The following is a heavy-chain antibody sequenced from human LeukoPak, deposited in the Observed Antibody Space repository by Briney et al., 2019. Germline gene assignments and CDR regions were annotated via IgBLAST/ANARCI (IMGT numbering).Heavy chain of an antibody. D-gene: IGHD2-15*01. V-gene: IGHV4-39*07. Sequence: PSETLSLTCTVSDGSISSSSYYWGWIRQPPGKGLEWIGSIYYSGTTNYNPSLKSRVTISVDRSRNQFSLKLSSMTAADTAVYYCARDRGYCDGGSCYLFDSWGQGTLVTVSA. J-gene: IGHJ4*02. CDR2: IYYSGTT. CDR3: ARDRGYCDGGSCYLFDS. CDR1: DGSISSSSYY.